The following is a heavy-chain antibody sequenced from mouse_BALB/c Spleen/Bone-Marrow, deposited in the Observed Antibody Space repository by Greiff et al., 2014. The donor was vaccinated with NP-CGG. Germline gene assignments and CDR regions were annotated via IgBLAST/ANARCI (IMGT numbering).Heavy chain of an antibody. CDR1: GYAFSSSW. Sequence: QVQLQQPGPELVKPGASVEISCKASGYAFSSSWMNWVKQRPGQGLEWIGRIYPGDGDTNYNGKFKGKATLTADKSSSTAYMQLSSLTSVDSAVYFCARRRDYDRYFDVWGAGTTVTVSS. D-gene: IGHD2-4*01. CDR3: ARRRDYDRYFDV. CDR2: IYPGDGDT. V-gene: IGHV1-82*01. J-gene: IGHJ1*01.